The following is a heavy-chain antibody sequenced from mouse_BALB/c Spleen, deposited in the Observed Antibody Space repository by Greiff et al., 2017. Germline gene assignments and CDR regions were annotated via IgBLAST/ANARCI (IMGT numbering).Heavy chain of an antibody. CDR1: GFTFSSYT. J-gene: IGHJ3*01. D-gene: IGHD2-2*01. Sequence: EVKVVESGGGLVKPGGSLKLSCAASGFTFSSYTMSWVRQTPEKRLEWVATISSGGSYTYYPDSVKGRFTISRDNAKNTLYLQMSSLKSEDTAMYYCTGGLRRGAWFAYWGQGTLVTVSA. CDR2: ISSGGSYT. CDR3: TGGLRRGAWFAY. V-gene: IGHV5-6-4*01.